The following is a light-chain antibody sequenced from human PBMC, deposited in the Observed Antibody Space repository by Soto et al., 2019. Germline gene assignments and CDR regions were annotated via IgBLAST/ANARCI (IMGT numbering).Light chain of an antibody. CDR2: GAS. CDR3: QQYNNWPPWT. V-gene: IGKV3-15*01. Sequence: ECVTVSYRSSQSVSSNLAWYQQTPGQAPRLLIYGASTRATGIPARFSGSGSGKEFTLTISSLQSEDFAVYYCQQYNNWPPWTFGQATIV. CDR1: QSVSSN. J-gene: IGKJ1*01.